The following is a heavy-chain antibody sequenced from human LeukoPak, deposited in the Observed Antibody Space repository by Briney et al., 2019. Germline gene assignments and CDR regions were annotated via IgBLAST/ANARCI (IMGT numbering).Heavy chain of an antibody. D-gene: IGHD5-12*01. CDR1: GGSISSYY. Sequence: SETLSLTCTVSGGSISSYYWSWIRQPPGKGLEWIGYIFYSGSTNYNPSLKSRVTISVDTSKNQFSLKLTSVTAADTAVYYCARSRAYDYHFDNWGQGTLVTVSS. CDR3: ARSRAYDYHFDN. V-gene: IGHV4-59*01. J-gene: IGHJ4*02. CDR2: IFYSGST.